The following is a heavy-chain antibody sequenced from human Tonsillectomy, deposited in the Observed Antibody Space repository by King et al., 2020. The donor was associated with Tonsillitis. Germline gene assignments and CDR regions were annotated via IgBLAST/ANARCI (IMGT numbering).Heavy chain of an antibody. Sequence: VQLVESGGGVVQPGRSLRLSCAASGFTFTTYAMHWVRQAPGKVLEWVAVISYDGNNKYYADSVKGRFTISKDNSKNTLYLQMNSLRAEDTAVYYCAKDSHYFASGSYYIDYWGQGTLVTVSS. D-gene: IGHD3-10*01. CDR1: GFTFTTYA. CDR2: ISYDGNNK. V-gene: IGHV3-30*18. J-gene: IGHJ4*02. CDR3: AKDSHYFASGSYYIDY.